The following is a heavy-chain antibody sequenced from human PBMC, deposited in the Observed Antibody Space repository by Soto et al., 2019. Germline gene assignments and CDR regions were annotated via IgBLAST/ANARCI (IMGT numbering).Heavy chain of an antibody. V-gene: IGHV3-21*06. Sequence: GGSLRLSCAASGFTFSSSIVDWVRQAPGKGLEWVSDIKHNGSHINYADSVKGRVTISRDDAKNSLYLQMNSLRAEDTAVYYCATTLTPLDYWGQGTLVTVSS. CDR3: ATTLTPLDY. CDR2: IKHNGSHI. J-gene: IGHJ4*02. D-gene: IGHD7-27*01. CDR1: GFTFSSSI.